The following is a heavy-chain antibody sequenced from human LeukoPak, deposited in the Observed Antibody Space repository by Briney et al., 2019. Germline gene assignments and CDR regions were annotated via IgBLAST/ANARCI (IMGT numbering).Heavy chain of an antibody. J-gene: IGHJ4*02. CDR2: IYSGGST. CDR1: GFSISTYS. CDR3: ARDPGGSYGSGSFDY. D-gene: IGHD3-10*01. Sequence: GGSLRLSCAASGFSISTYSMNWVRQAPGKGLEWVSVIYSGGSTYYADSVKGRFTISRDNSKNTLYLQMNSLRAEDTAVYYCARDPGGSYGSGSFDYWGQGTLVTVSS. V-gene: IGHV3-66*01.